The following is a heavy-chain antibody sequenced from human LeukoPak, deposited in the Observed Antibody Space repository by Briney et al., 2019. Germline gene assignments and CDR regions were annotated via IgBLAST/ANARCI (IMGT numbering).Heavy chain of an antibody. D-gene: IGHD2-2*01. CDR2: IYYSGST. J-gene: IGHJ4*02. Sequence: SETLSLTCTVSGGSISISSYYWGWIRQPPGKGLEWIGSIYYSGSTYYNPSLKSRVTIPVDTSKNQFSLKLSSVTAADTAVYYCAISYCSSTSCYHFDYWGQGTLVTVSS. V-gene: IGHV4-39*01. CDR3: AISYCSSTSCYHFDY. CDR1: GGSISISSYY.